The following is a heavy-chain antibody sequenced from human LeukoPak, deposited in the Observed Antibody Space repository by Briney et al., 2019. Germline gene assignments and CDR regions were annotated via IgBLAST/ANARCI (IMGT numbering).Heavy chain of an antibody. Sequence: GGSLRLSCAASGFTFSSYEMNWVRQAPGKGLEWVAFIRYDGSNKYYADSVKGRFTISRDNSKNTLYLQMNSLRAEDTAVYYCAKVSRSGSYYNYYYYYMDVWGKGTTVTVSS. V-gene: IGHV3-30*02. J-gene: IGHJ6*03. CDR3: AKVSRSGSYYNYYYYYMDV. CDR2: IRYDGSNK. D-gene: IGHD1-26*01. CDR1: GFTFSSYE.